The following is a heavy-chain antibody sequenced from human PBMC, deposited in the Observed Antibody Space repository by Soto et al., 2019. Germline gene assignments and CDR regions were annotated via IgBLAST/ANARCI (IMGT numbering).Heavy chain of an antibody. D-gene: IGHD2-21*02. CDR2: ISAYNDNT. J-gene: IGHJ4*02. V-gene: IGHV1-18*04. CDR1: GYTFTNYG. Sequence: QVQLVQSGAEVKKPGASVKISCKASGYTFTNYGISWVRQAPGQGLEWMGWISAYNDNTNYAQKLQGRVTMTTETSKSAAYMDQRCLRSDDTAVYYCARDHNIYCGGNSYLDYSCQGTLVTVSS. CDR3: ARDHNIYCGGNSYLDY.